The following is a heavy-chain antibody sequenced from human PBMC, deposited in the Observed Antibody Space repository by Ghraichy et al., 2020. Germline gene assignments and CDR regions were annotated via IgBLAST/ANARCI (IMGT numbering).Heavy chain of an antibody. V-gene: IGHV3-30-3*01. CDR1: GFTFSSYY. D-gene: IGHD1-26*01. CDR2: ISDHHGTNK. J-gene: IGHJ4*02. Sequence: GGPLRLSCAASGFTFSSYYMHWVRQAPGKGLEWVTLISDHHGTNKFYADSVRGRFTISRDNSKNTLYLEMNSLRAEDTAVYYCARELAGGSPDYWGQGTLVTVFS. CDR3: ARELAGGSPDY.